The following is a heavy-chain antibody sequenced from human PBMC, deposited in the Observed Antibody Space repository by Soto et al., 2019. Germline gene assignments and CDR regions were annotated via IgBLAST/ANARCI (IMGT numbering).Heavy chain of an antibody. CDR1: GFTFSSYA. Sequence: EVQLLESGGGLVQPGGSLRLSCAASGFTFSSYAMSWVRQAPGKGLEWVSVISGIGDSTYYADSVKGRFTISRDNSEKMVYLQMNSLRAEETAVYYCGKGSGDLGRDTSRLGSDYWGQGTLVTVSS. V-gene: IGHV3-23*01. J-gene: IGHJ4*02. CDR2: ISGIGDST. D-gene: IGHD3-16*02. CDR3: GKGSGDLGRDTSRLGSDY.